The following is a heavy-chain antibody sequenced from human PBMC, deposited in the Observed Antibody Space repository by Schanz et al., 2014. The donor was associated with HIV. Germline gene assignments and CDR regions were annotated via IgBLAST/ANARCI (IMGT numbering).Heavy chain of an antibody. V-gene: IGHV3-30*18. D-gene: IGHD1-1*01. J-gene: IGHJ4*02. CDR2: ISYDGSNK. Sequence: QVQLVESGGGVVQPGRSLRLSCAASGFTFSTKGMHWVRQAPGKGLEWVAVISYDGSNKYYADSVKGRFTISRDNSKNTLYLQMNSLRAEDTAVYYCAKRRDSGYAYFDHWGQGTLVTVSS. CDR3: AKRRDSGYAYFDH. CDR1: GFTFSTKG.